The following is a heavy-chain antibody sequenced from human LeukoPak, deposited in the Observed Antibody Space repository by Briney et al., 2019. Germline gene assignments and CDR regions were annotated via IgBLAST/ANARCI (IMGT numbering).Heavy chain of an antibody. D-gene: IGHD3-3*01. CDR3: ARGVVVSRWLTIFGVVSEAYGMDV. CDR1: GYTFTGYY. Sequence: ASVKVSCKASGYTFTGYYMHWVRQAPGQGLEWMGRINPNSGGTNYAQKFQGRVTMTRDTSISTAYMELSRLRSDDTAVYYCARGVVVSRWLTIFGVVSEAYGMDVWGQGTTVTVSS. J-gene: IGHJ6*02. CDR2: INPNSGGT. V-gene: IGHV1-2*06.